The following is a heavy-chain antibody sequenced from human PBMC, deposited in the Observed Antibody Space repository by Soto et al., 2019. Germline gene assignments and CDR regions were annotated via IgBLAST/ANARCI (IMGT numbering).Heavy chain of an antibody. J-gene: IGHJ4*02. CDR3: GRGSQNYDF. D-gene: IGHD3-3*01. CDR1: GYTFSTYG. CDR2: ISVYNGNT. V-gene: IGHV1-18*04. Sequence: ASVKVSCKASGYTFSTYGITWVRQAPGQGLEWMGWISVYNGNTKYAQKVQDRVTMTTDTSTSTAYMELRSLRSDDTAVYYCGRGSQNYDFWGQGTLVTVSS.